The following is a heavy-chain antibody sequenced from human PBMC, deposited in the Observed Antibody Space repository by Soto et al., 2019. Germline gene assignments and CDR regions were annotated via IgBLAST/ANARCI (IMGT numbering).Heavy chain of an antibody. CDR3: GRGRSGQIVVFY. V-gene: IGHV1-2*02. CDR2: IGPESGAT. CDR1: GYTLTGHY. J-gene: IGHJ4*02. Sequence: GASVKVSCKASGYTLTGHYIHWVRQAPEQGPEWMGEIGPESGATRYAQRFQGRVTMTRDMSITTVYMELNNLSPDDTAVYYCGRGRSGQIVVFYWGQGTPVTVS. D-gene: IGHD1-26*01.